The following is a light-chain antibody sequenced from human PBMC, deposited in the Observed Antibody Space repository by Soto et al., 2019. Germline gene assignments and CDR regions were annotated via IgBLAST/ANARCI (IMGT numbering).Light chain of an antibody. CDR2: EVS. J-gene: IGLJ3*02. Sequence: QSALTQPASVSGSPGQSITISCTGTSSDVGGYNYVSWYQQHPGKAPKLMIYEVSNRPSGVSNRFSGSKSGNTAPLTISGLPDEDEADYYCSSYTSRSTLVFGGGTKLTVL. CDR3: SSYTSRSTLV. CDR1: SSDVGGYNY. V-gene: IGLV2-14*01.